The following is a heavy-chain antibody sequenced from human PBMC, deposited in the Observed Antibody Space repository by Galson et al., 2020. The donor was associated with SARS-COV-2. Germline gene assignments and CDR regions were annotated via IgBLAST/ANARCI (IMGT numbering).Heavy chain of an antibody. CDR2: VYPSGTT. D-gene: IGHD3-22*01. V-gene: IGHV4-38-2*02. CDR3: ARQGVNMIGLVTVPGWYFDL. CDR1: GYSVSTTNY. Sequence: SETLSLTCTVSGYSVSTTNYWGWVRQPPGRGLAWIGSVYPSGTTYYNPSLKSRVTISVDTSKNQFSLRLDSVTAADTALYYCARQGVNMIGLVTVPGWYFDLWGRGTLVTVSS. J-gene: IGHJ2*01.